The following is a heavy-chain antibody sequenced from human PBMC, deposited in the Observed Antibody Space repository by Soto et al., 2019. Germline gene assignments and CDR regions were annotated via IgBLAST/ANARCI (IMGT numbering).Heavy chain of an antibody. CDR1: GGSISSSSYY. CDR3: ASRTFIVGAAGIDY. V-gene: IGHV4-39*01. D-gene: IGHD1-26*01. CDR2: IYYSGST. Sequence: QLQLQESGPGLVKPSETLSLTCTVSGGSISSSSYYWGWIRQPPGKGLEWIGSIYYSGSTYYNPSLKSRVTISVDTSKNQFALKLSSVTAADTAVYYCASRTFIVGAAGIDYWGQGTLVTVSS. J-gene: IGHJ4*02.